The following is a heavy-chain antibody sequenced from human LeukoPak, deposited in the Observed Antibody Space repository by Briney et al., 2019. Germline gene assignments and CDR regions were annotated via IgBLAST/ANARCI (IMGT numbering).Heavy chain of an antibody. CDR3: ARGRFYDILTGYNDY. CDR2: ISYDGSNK. V-gene: IGHV3-30*04. CDR1: GFTFSSCA. D-gene: IGHD3-9*01. Sequence: PGGSLRLSCAASGFTFSSCAMHWVRQAPGKGLEWVAVISYDGSNKYYADSVKGRFTISRDNSKNTLYLQMNSLRAEDTAVYYCARGRFYDILTGYNDYWGQGTLVTVSS. J-gene: IGHJ4*02.